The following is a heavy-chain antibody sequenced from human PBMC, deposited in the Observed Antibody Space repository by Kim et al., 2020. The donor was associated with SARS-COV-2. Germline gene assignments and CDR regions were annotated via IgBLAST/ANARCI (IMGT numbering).Heavy chain of an antibody. V-gene: IGHV3-23*01. CDR3: AKTPSRIVGATNFDY. D-gene: IGHD1-26*01. Sequence: DSVKGRFTISRDNSKNTLYLQMNSLRAEDTAVYYCAKTPSRIVGATNFDYWGQGTLVTVSS. J-gene: IGHJ4*02.